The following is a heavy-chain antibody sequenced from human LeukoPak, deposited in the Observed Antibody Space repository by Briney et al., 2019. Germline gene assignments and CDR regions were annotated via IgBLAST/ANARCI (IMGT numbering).Heavy chain of an antibody. CDR1: GGSFSYYY. CDR2: IYYSGST. CDR3: ARQGLNDNTDV. D-gene: IGHD3-9*01. J-gene: IGHJ6*03. Sequence: SETLSLICAIYGGSFSYYYWSWIRQPPGKGLEWIGSIYYSGSTYYNPSLKSRVTISVDTSKNQFSLKLSSVTAADTAVYYCARQGLNDNTDVWGKGTTTTVSS. V-gene: IGHV4-39*01.